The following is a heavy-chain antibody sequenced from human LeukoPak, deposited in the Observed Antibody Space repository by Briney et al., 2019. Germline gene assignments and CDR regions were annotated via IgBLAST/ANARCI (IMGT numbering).Heavy chain of an antibody. CDR3: ARSPRAYCGGDCYSAPFDY. V-gene: IGHV1-2*04. CDR2: INPNSGGT. J-gene: IGHJ4*02. CDR1: GYTFTGYY. D-gene: IGHD2-21*02. Sequence: ASVKVSCKASGYTFTGYYMHWVRQAPGQGLEWMGWINPNSGGTNYAQKFQGWVTMTRDTSIGTAYMELSRLRSDDTAVYYCARSPRAYCGGDCYSAPFDYWGQGTLVTVSS.